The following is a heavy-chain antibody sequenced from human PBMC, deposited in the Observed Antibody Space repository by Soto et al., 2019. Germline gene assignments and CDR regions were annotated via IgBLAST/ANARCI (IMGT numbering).Heavy chain of an antibody. CDR1: GGTFSTYT. CDR3: ARSQDSSGYWNNCFDP. J-gene: IGHJ5*02. CDR2: IIPLFGTA. D-gene: IGHD3-22*01. Sequence: GASVKVSCKASGGTFSTYTMTWVRQAPGQGLEWMGGIIPLFGTANYAQKFQGRVTITADESTSTVYMELSSLRSEDTAVYYCARSQDSSGYWNNCFDPWGQGTLVTSPQ. V-gene: IGHV1-69*13.